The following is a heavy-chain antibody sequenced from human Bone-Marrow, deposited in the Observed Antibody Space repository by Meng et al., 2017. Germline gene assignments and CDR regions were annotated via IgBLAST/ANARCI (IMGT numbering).Heavy chain of an antibody. Sequence: GESLKISCAASGFTFSSCTLSWVRQAPGKGLEWVSSISGSGVSTYYADSVKGRFTISRDNSKNTLYLQMNSLRAEDTAVYYCARDGPSYYYDSSGYYYAFDIWGQGTMVTVSS. V-gene: IGHV3-23*01. CDR1: GFTFSSCT. CDR2: ISGSGVST. D-gene: IGHD3-22*01. J-gene: IGHJ3*02. CDR3: ARDGPSYYYDSSGYYYAFDI.